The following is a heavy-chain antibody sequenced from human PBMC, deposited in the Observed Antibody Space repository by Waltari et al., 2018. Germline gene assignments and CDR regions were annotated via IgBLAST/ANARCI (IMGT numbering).Heavy chain of an antibody. D-gene: IGHD3-22*01. CDR2: INSDGSST. CDR3: VRDSSGTY. Sequence: EVQLVESGGGLVQPGGSVRLSCAASGFPFSIHWMYWVRQTPGKGLVWVSGINSDGSSTSYADSVKGRVTISRDNAKNTLYLQMNSLRAEDTAVYYCVRDSSGTYWGQGTQVTVSS. V-gene: IGHV3-74*01. J-gene: IGHJ4*02. CDR1: GFPFSIHW.